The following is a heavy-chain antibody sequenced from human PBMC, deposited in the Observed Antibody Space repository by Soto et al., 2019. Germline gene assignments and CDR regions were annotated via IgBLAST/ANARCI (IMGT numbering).Heavy chain of an antibody. Sequence: SETLSLTCTVSGDSIRSYYWSWIRQPPGKGLEWIGYIYYSGYTSYNPSLKSRVTISVDTSKNQFSLKLSSVTAADTAVYYCARGRTQQLTTRGWFYPWGQGTLVTVSS. CDR3: ARGRTQQLTTRGWFYP. J-gene: IGHJ5*02. V-gene: IGHV4-59*12. D-gene: IGHD4-4*01. CDR2: IYYSGYT. CDR1: GDSIRSYY.